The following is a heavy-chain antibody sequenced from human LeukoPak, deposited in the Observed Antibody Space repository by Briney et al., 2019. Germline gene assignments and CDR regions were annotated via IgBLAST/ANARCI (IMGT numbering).Heavy chain of an antibody. V-gene: IGHV4-59*12. CDR1: GGSISSYY. CDR2: IYYSGST. Sequence: SETLSLTCTVSGGSISSYYWSWIRQPPGKGLEWIGYIYYSGSTNYNPPLKSRVTISVDTSKNQFSLKLSSVTAADTAVYYCARGGEVATISFDYWGQGTLVTVSS. CDR3: ARGGEVATISFDY. J-gene: IGHJ4*02. D-gene: IGHD5-12*01.